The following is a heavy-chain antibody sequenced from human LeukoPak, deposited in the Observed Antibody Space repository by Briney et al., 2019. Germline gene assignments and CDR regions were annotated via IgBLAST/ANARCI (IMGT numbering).Heavy chain of an antibody. V-gene: IGHV4-59*12. J-gene: IGHJ4*02. CDR3: ARESGRIAAAGT. D-gene: IGHD6-13*01. Sequence: SETLSLTCTVSGGSISSYYWSLIRPPPGKGLEWIGYIYYSGSTNYNPSLKSRVTISVDTSKNQFSLKLSSVTAADTAVYYCARESGRIAAAGTWGQGTLVTVSS. CDR2: IYYSGST. CDR1: GGSISSYY.